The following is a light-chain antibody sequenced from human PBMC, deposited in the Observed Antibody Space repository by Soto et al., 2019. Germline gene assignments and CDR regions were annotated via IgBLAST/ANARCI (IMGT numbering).Light chain of an antibody. CDR1: TSSIGRNT. J-gene: IGLJ2*01. CDR3: AAWDDTLNDLL. CDR2: GNS. Sequence: QPVLTQPPSAAGTPGQTGSSACSGTTSSIGRNTVSWYQQLPGRAPKLLIYGNSQGPSGVPDRFSASKPGTSASLAISGLRSEDEADYHCAAWDDTLNDLLFGGGTKVTVL. V-gene: IGLV1-44*01.